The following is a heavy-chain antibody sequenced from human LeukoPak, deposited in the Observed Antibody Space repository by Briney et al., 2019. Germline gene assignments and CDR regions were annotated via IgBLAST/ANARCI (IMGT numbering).Heavy chain of an antibody. D-gene: IGHD5-18*01. CDR1: CGSISSYY. Sequence: SETLSLTCTVSCGSISSYYLSWIRQPPGKGLEWIGYMYFGGSSNYNPSLKSRVTISVDTSKNQLSLNLNSVTAADTAVYYCTRASRGYSYGFAEYWGQGTLVTVSS. CDR2: MYFGGSS. CDR3: TRASRGYSYGFAEY. J-gene: IGHJ4*02. V-gene: IGHV4-59*01.